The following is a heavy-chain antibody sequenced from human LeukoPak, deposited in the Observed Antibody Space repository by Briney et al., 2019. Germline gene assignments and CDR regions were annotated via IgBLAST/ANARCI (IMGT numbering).Heavy chain of an antibody. J-gene: IGHJ4*02. CDR3: ARRMGYYGSGSYPY. Sequence: SETLSLTCTVSGGSISSGSYYWRWIRQPAGKGLEWIGRIYISGSTNYNPSLKSRVTISVDTSKNQFSLKLSSVTAADTAVYYCARRMGYYGSGSYPYWGQGTLVTVSS. CDR1: GGSISSGSYY. CDR2: IYISGST. V-gene: IGHV4-61*02. D-gene: IGHD3-10*01.